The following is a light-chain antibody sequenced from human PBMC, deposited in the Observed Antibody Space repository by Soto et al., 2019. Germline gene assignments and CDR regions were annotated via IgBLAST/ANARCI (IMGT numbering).Light chain of an antibody. CDR1: QDISNY. V-gene: IGKV1-33*01. CDR3: QQYDNLPIT. Sequence: DIQMTQSPSSRSASVGDSVTITCQASQDISNYLNWYQQKPGKAPKLLIYDASNLETGVPSRFSGSGSGTDFTFTISSLQPEDIATYYCQQYDNLPITFGQGTRLEIK. CDR2: DAS. J-gene: IGKJ5*01.